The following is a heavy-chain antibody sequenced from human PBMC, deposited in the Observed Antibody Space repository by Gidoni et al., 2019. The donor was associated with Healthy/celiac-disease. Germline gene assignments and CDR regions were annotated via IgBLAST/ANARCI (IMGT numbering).Heavy chain of an antibody. CDR3: ASTRYSGSSGSFDY. V-gene: IGHV4-39*01. CDR2: IDYSEST. D-gene: IGHD1-26*01. CDR1: RGSISSSSYY. Sequence: QLHLRQSGAGVGKPAEPMARAATGGRGSISSSSYYWGWIRQPPGKGLEWIGSIDYSESTYYKPSLKIRVTISVATSKNHFSLKLRSVTAADAAVYYCASTRYSGSSGSFDYWGQGTLVTLSS. J-gene: IGHJ4*02.